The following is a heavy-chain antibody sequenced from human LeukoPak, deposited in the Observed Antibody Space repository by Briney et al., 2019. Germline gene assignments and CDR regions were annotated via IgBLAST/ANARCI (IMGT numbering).Heavy chain of an antibody. CDR1: GGSISSSSYY. Sequence: PSETLSLTCTVSGGSISSSSYYWGWIRQPPGKGLEWIGSIYYSGSTYYNPSLKSRVTISVDTSKNQFSLKLSSVTAADTAVYYCARENSGYDLYWGQGTLVTVSS. J-gene: IGHJ4*02. D-gene: IGHD5-12*01. CDR3: ARENSGYDLY. CDR2: IYYSGST. V-gene: IGHV4-39*01.